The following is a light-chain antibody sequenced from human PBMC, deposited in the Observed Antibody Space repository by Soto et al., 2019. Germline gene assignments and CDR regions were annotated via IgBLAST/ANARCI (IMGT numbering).Light chain of an antibody. V-gene: IGKV1-12*01. CDR3: QQANSFPYT. J-gene: IGKJ2*01. Sequence: DIQMTQYPSSMSASGGDRVTITCRASQAISSWLAWYQQKPGKAPKLLIYAASTLQSGVPSRFSGSGSGTEFTLTISSLQPEDFATYYCQQANSFPYTFGQGTKLEIK. CDR2: AAS. CDR1: QAISSW.